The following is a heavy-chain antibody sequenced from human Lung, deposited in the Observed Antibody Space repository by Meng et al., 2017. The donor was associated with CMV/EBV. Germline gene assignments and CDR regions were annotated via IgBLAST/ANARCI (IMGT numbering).Heavy chain of an antibody. CDR3: ARDRGYANSWYEADY. V-gene: IGHV1-46*01. CDR2: INPSAGGT. D-gene: IGHD6-13*01. Sequence: ASVKVSXKASGYPFTIYYMHWVRQAPGQGLEWMGIINPSAGGTSYAQKFRGRLTMTRGTSTSTVYMELSSLRSEDTAVYYCARDRGYANSWYEADYWGQGTLVTVSS. J-gene: IGHJ4*02. CDR1: GYPFTIYY.